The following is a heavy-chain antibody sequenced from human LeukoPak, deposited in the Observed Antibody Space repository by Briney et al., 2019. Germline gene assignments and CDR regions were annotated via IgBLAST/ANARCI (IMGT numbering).Heavy chain of an antibody. CDR3: ARAGGAAADTPYFDS. CDR2: ISYDGSNK. J-gene: IGHJ4*02. Sequence: GRCLRLSRAASGFTFSSYAMHWVRQAPGKGLEWVAVISYDGSNKYYADSVKGRFTISRDNSKNTLFLQMNSLRAEDTAVYYCARAGGAAADTPYFDSWGQETLVTVSS. D-gene: IGHD6-13*01. V-gene: IGHV3-30*04. CDR1: GFTFSSYA.